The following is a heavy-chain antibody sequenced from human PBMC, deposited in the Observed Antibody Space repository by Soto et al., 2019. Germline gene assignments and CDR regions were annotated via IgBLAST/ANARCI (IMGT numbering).Heavy chain of an antibody. J-gene: IGHJ6*03. Sequence: QVQLQEAGPGLVKPSETLSLSCTISGGSISSDYWTWIRQPPGKGLEWIGYIHYSGSTNYNPSLKSRVPISVDTSKNQFSLKLSSVTAADTAVYYCARVMGTQNRDYYYMDVWGKGTTVTVSS. CDR2: IHYSGST. CDR3: ARVMGTQNRDYYYMDV. V-gene: IGHV4-59*01. CDR1: GGSISSDY. D-gene: IGHD1-1*01.